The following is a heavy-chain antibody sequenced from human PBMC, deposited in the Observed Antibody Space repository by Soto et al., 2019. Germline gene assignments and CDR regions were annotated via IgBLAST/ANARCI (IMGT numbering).Heavy chain of an antibody. V-gene: IGHV4-59*01. Sequence: PSETLSLTCTVSGGSISSYYWSWIRQPPGKGLEWIGYIYYSGSTNHNPSPKSRVTISVDTSKNQFSLKLSSVTAADTAVYYCARGGYWGSTSCYAYYFEYWGQGTLVTVSS. J-gene: IGHJ4*02. CDR2: IYYSGST. CDR1: GGSISSYY. D-gene: IGHD2-2*03. CDR3: ARGGYWGSTSCYAYYFEY.